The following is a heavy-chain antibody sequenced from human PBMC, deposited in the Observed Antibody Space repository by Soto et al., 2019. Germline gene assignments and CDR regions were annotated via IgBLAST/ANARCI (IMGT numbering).Heavy chain of an antibody. D-gene: IGHD7-27*01. J-gene: IGHJ5*02. CDR1: CGSSISSSYY. CDR3: AREGRWSLGWFDP. Sequence: SKTLYLTSTVSCGSSISSSYYWGWIRQPPGKGLEWIGSIYYSGSTYYNPSLKSRVTISVDTSKNQFSLKLSSVTAADTAVYYCAREGRWSLGWFDPWGQGTLVTVSS. CDR2: IYYSGST. V-gene: IGHV4-39*02.